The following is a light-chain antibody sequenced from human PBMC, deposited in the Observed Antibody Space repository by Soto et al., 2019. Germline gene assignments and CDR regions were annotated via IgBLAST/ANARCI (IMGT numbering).Light chain of an antibody. CDR3: GTWDSSLSAVL. V-gene: IGLV1-51*01. J-gene: IGLJ2*01. CDR2: DNN. Sequence: QSVLTQPPSVSAAPGQKVTISCSGRSSNIGNNYVSWYQQLPGTATRLVIYDNNKRPSGIPDRFSGSKSGTSATLGITGLQTGDEADYYCGTWDSSLSAVLFGGGTKVTVL. CDR1: SSNIGNNY.